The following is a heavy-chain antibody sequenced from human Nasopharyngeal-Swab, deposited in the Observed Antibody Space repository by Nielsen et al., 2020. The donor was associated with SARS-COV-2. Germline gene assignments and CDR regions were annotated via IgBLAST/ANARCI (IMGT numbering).Heavy chain of an antibody. CDR3: AKDLFRGDYYYGMDV. CDR1: GFTFSSYA. CDR2: ISGSGGST. V-gene: IGHV3-23*01. D-gene: IGHD4-17*01. Sequence: GESLKISCAASGFTFSSYAMSWVRQAPGKGLEWVSAISGSGGSTYYADSVKGRFTISRDNSKNTLYLQMNSLRAEDTAVYYCAKDLFRGDYYYGMDVWGQGTTVTVSS. J-gene: IGHJ6*02.